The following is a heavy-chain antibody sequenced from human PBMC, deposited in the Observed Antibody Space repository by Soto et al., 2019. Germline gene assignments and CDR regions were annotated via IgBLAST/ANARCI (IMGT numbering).Heavy chain of an antibody. D-gene: IGHD3-3*01. CDR3: ERAESVVAIFGRYYFDY. Sequence: SETLSLTCTVSGGSISSYYWTWIRQPPGKGLEWIGYIYYNGGTNYNPSLMSRATISVDTSTNQFSLRLSSVTAADTAVYYCERAESVVAIFGRYYFDYWGQGTLVTVSS. J-gene: IGHJ4*02. CDR1: GGSISSYY. V-gene: IGHV4-59*01. CDR2: IYYNGGT.